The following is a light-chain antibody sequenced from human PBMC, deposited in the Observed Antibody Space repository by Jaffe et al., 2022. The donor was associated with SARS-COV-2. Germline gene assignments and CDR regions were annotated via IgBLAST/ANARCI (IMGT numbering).Light chain of an antibody. V-gene: IGLV1-51*02. CDR1: GSNIGNNY. Sequence: QSVLTQPPSVSAAPGQKVTISCSGSGSNIGNNYVSWYQHLPGTAPKLLIYENNKRPSGIPDRFSGSKSGTSATLGITGLQTGDEADYYCGTWDSSLTVVFGGGTKLTVL. CDR3: GTWDSSLTVV. J-gene: IGLJ2*01. CDR2: ENN.